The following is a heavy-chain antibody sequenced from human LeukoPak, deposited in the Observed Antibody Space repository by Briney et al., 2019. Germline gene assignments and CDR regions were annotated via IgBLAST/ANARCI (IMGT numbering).Heavy chain of an antibody. CDR2: FYGSGST. CDR3: ASAAYGDLYFDS. CDR1: GGSISTGFYY. Sequence: PSETLSLTCTVSGGSISTGFYYWSWVRQSAGKGLEWIGRFYGSGSTKYNPYFQSRVSISVDTSKNQFSLELNSVTDADTAIYYCASAAYGDLYFDSWGPGTLVSVSS. D-gene: IGHD4-17*01. J-gene: IGHJ4*02. V-gene: IGHV4-61*02.